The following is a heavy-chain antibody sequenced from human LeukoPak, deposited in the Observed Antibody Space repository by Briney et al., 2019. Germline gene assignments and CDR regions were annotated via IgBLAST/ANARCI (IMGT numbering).Heavy chain of an antibody. CDR3: AKDSAYCGGDCYPEYFQH. Sequence: PGGSLRLSCAASGFTFSSYAMSWVRQAPGKGLEWVSAISGSGGSTYYADSVKGRFTISRDNSKNTLYLQMNSLRAEDTAVYYCAKDSAYCGGDCYPEYFQHWGQGTLVTVSS. D-gene: IGHD2-21*02. CDR1: GFTFSSYA. V-gene: IGHV3-23*01. CDR2: ISGSGGST. J-gene: IGHJ1*01.